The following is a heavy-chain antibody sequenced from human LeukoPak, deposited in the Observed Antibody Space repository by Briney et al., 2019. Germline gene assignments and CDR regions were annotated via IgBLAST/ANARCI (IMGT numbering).Heavy chain of an antibody. V-gene: IGHV3-33*06. CDR1: GFTFSHYG. CDR3: AKDAQRGFDFSNSLES. J-gene: IGHJ4*02. CDR2: IWSDGTEK. D-gene: IGHD3/OR15-3a*01. Sequence: LSGGSLRLSCATSGFTFSHYGMHWVRQAPGKGLEWVAVIWSDGTEKYYGDSVKGRFTISRDNSKKTVYLQMNGLRVEDTAVYYCAKDAQRGFDFSNSLESWGQGTLVTVSS.